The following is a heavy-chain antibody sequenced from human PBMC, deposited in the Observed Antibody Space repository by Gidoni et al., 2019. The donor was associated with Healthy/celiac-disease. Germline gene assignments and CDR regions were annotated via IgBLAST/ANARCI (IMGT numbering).Heavy chain of an antibody. CDR3: ARPRRSSSSSGYYYGMDV. CDR1: GYSFTSYW. V-gene: IGHV5-51*01. CDR2: IYPGDSDT. J-gene: IGHJ6*02. Sequence: EVQLVQSGAEVKKPGESLKISCKGSGYSFTSYWIGWVRQMPGKGLEWMGIIYPGDSDTRYSPSFQGQVTISADKSISTAYLQWSSLKASDTAMYYCARPRRSSSSSGYYYGMDVWGQGTTVTVSS. D-gene: IGHD6-6*01.